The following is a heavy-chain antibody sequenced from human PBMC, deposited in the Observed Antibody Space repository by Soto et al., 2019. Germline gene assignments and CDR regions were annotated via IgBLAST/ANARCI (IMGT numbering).Heavy chain of an antibody. J-gene: IGHJ4*02. D-gene: IGHD1-1*01. CDR1: GFTVSSNY. Sequence: GGSLRLSCAASGFTVSSNYMSWVRQAPGKGLEWVSVIYSGGSTYYADSVKGRFTISRDNSKNTLYLQMNSLRAEDTAVYYCARDGSDRELEPPYYRGQGTLVTISS. CDR3: ARDGSDRELEPPYY. V-gene: IGHV3-66*01. CDR2: IYSGGST.